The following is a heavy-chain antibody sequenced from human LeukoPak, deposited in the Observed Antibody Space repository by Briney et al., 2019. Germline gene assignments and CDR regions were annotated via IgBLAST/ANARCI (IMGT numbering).Heavy chain of an antibody. CDR2: SNPNSGGT. CDR3: ARGARGYDVNLHYYYDMDV. J-gene: IGHJ6*03. V-gene: IGHV1-2*02. Sequence: ASVKVSCKASGYTFTGYYMHWVRQAPGQGLEWMGWSNPNSGGTNYAQKFQDRVTMTRDTSISKSYMELSSLRSEDTAVYYCARGARGYDVNLHYYYDMDVWGKGTTVTVSS. D-gene: IGHD5-12*01. CDR1: GYTFTGYY.